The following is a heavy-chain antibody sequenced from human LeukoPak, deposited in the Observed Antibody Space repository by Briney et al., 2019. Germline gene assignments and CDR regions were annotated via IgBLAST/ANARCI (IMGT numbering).Heavy chain of an antibody. CDR2: ISYDGSNK. V-gene: IGHV3-30-3*02. D-gene: IGHD6-13*01. Sequence: GGSLRLSCAASGFTFSSYAMHWVRQAPGKGLEWVAVISYDGSNKYYADSVKGRFTISRDNSKNTLYLQMSSLRAEDTAVYYCAKTASSSWGYFDYWGQGTLVTVSS. J-gene: IGHJ4*02. CDR1: GFTFSSYA. CDR3: AKTASSSWGYFDY.